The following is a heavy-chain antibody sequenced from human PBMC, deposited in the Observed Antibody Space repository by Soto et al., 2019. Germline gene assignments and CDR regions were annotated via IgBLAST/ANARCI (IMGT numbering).Heavy chain of an antibody. CDR2: ISYDGSNK. CDR3: AKDSYYYGSGSYPSPYGMDV. J-gene: IGHJ6*02. V-gene: IGHV3-30*18. CDR1: EFTFSSYG. D-gene: IGHD3-10*01. Sequence: PGGSLRLSCAASEFTFSSYGMHWVRQAPGKGLEWVAVISYDGSNKYYADSVKGRFTISRDNSKNTLYLQMNSLRTEDTAVYYCAKDSYYYGSGSYPSPYGMDVWGQGTTVTVSS.